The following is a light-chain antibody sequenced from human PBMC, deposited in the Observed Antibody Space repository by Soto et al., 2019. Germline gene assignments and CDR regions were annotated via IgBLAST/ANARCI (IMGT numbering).Light chain of an antibody. CDR1: QSVTSNH. J-gene: IGKJ1*01. CDR3: QPYNNWPLT. CDR2: GVY. Sequence: EIVLTQSLDTMSVPPLERTTLSCRASQSVTSNHVAWYQQTPGQARRLLIYGVYSRATGLPARFSGSGSGTEFTITISSLQSEDFAVYSCQPYNNWPLTVGQVTKVEIK. V-gene: IGKV3-15*01.